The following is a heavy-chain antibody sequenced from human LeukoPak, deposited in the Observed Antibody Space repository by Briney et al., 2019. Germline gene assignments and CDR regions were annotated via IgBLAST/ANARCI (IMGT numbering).Heavy chain of an antibody. J-gene: IGHJ3*02. Sequence: SETLSLTCTVSGGSISSYYWSWIRQPAGKGLEWIGRIYTSGSTNYNPSLKSRVTMSVDTSKNQFSLKLSSVTAADTAVYYCAREVIVVVPAAQGAFDTWGQGTMVTVSS. V-gene: IGHV4-4*07. CDR2: IYTSGST. CDR3: AREVIVVVPAAQGAFDT. D-gene: IGHD2-2*01. CDR1: GGSISSYY.